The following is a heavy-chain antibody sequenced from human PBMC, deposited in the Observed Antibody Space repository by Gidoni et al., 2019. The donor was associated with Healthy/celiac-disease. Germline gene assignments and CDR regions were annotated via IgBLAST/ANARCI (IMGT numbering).Heavy chain of an antibody. CDR2: ISGSGGRT. CDR1: GFTFSSYA. Sequence: EVQLLESGGGLVQPGGSLRLSCAASGFTFSSYAMSWVRQAPGKGLEWVSAISGSGGRTYYADSGKGRFTISRDKSKNTLYLQMNSLRAEDTAVYYCAKVRRSYSSGWSEGVDYWGQGTLVTVSS. V-gene: IGHV3-23*01. J-gene: IGHJ4*02. D-gene: IGHD6-19*01. CDR3: AKVRRSYSSGWSEGVDY.